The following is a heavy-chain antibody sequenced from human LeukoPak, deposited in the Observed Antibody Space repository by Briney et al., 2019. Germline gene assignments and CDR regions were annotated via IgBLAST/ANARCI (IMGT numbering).Heavy chain of an antibody. V-gene: IGHV3-74*01. Sequence: PGGSLRLSCAASGFTFSDYWMHWVRQAPGKGLLWVSRINTDMSSTIYTDSVKGRFTISRDNAKNALYLQMSSLRAEDTAVYHCAREAFNYGDHYFDYWGQGTLVTVSS. D-gene: IGHD4-17*01. J-gene: IGHJ4*02. CDR2: INTDMSST. CDR1: GFTFSDYW. CDR3: AREAFNYGDHYFDY.